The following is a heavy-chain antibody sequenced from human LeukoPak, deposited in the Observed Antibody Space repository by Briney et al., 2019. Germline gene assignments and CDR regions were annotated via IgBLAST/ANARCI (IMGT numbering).Heavy chain of an antibody. V-gene: IGHV1-69*05. D-gene: IGHD2-2*02. CDR1: GGTFSSYA. Sequence: ASVKVSCKASGGTFSSYAISWVRQAPGQGLEWMGGIIPIFGTANYAQKFQGRVTITTDESTSTAYMELSSLRSEDTAVYYCAEAAAIRKHFDYWGQGTLVTVSS. J-gene: IGHJ4*02. CDR3: AEAAAIRKHFDY. CDR2: IIPIFGTA.